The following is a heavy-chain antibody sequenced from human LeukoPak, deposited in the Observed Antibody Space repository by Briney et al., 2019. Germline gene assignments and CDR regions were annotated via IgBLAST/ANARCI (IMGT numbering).Heavy chain of an antibody. J-gene: IGHJ4*02. CDR3: ATARGSGWYGNY. CDR1: GYTLTELS. CDR2: LDPEDGET. Sequence: ASVTVSCKVSGYTLTELSMHWVRQAPGKGLEWMGGLDPEDGETIYAQKFQGRVTMTEDTSTDTAYMELSSLRSEDTAVYYCATARGSGWYGNYWGQGTLVAVSS. V-gene: IGHV1-24*01. D-gene: IGHD6-19*01.